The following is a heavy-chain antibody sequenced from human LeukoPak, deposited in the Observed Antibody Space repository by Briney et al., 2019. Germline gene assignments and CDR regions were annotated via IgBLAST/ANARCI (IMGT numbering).Heavy chain of an antibody. J-gene: IGHJ5*02. CDR2: IYYIGST. CDR3: ARGNKWFDP. Sequence: SETLSLTCTVSGGSIRSCSHYWGWVRQTPGKGLEWIGYIYYIGSTNYNPSLKSRVTISVDTSKNQFSLRLSSVTAADTAVYYCARGNKWFDPWGQGTLVTVSS. V-gene: IGHV4-61*01. CDR1: GGSIRSCSHY.